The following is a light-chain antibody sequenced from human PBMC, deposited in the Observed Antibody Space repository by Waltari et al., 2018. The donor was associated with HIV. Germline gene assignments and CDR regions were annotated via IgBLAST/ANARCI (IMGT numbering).Light chain of an antibody. CDR3: QQLNSDPFT. CDR2: AAS. CDR1: QDISNN. J-gene: IGKJ3*01. Sequence: DIQLTQSPSFLSASVRDRVTITCRASQDISNNLAWYQQKPGTVPKLLIYAASSLQSGVPSRFSGSGSGTEFTLTITSLQPDDFATYYCQQLNSDPFTFGPGTKVDIK. V-gene: IGKV1-9*01.